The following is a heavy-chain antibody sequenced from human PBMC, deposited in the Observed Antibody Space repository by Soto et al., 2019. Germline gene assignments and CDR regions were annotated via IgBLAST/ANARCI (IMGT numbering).Heavy chain of an antibody. CDR2: ISYDGNNK. J-gene: IGHJ4*02. V-gene: IGHV3-30*18. CDR3: AKDRLAYCSCDCYPPSYFDS. Sequence: QVQLVESGGGVVQPGRSLRLSCAASGFTFSSYGMHWVRQAPGKGLESVAVISYDGNNKYYADSVKGRFTISRDYSKNTVFLQLNSLRDEDTAVYYCAKDRLAYCSCDCYPPSYFDSWGQGTLVTVSS. D-gene: IGHD2-21*02. CDR1: GFTFSSYG.